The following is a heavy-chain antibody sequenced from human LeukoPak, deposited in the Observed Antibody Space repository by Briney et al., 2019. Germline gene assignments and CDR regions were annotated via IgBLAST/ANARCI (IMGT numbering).Heavy chain of an antibody. J-gene: IGHJ5*02. D-gene: IGHD3-22*01. V-gene: IGHV4-34*01. CDR2: INHSGST. CDR3: ARGGYYDSSGYYQWNWFDP. CDR1: GGSFSGYY. Sequence: AESLSLSCAAYGGSFSGYYWSWIRQPPGKGLEWIGEINHSGSTNYNPSLESRVTISLATSKNHFSLKLSSVTAADTAVYYCARGGYYDSSGYYQWNWFDPWGQGTLVTVSS.